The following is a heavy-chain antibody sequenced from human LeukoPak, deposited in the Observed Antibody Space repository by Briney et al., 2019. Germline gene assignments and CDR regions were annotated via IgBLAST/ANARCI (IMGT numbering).Heavy chain of an antibody. CDR2: IYYSGST. D-gene: IGHD3-3*01. J-gene: IGHJ4*02. CDR3: AGEPYYDFWSGYYGSYYFDY. V-gene: IGHV4-39*02. Sequence: SETLSLTCTVSGGSISSSSYYGGGIRQPPGKGVEWIVSIYYSGSTYYNPCLKSRITISVETSKNQFSLKLSSVTAADTAVYYCAGEPYYDFWSGYYGSYYFDYWGQGTLVTVSS. CDR1: GGSISSSSYY.